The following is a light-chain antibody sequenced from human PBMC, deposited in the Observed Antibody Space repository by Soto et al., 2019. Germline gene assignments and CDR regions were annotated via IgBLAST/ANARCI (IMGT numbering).Light chain of an antibody. V-gene: IGLV2-14*01. J-gene: IGLJ2*01. CDR3: LSYTRSNTLVV. CDR1: SSDVGAYNY. CDR2: EVT. Sequence: QSALTQPASVSGSPGQSITISCTGTSSDVGAYNYVSWYQQHPGKAPKLMIYEVTNRPSGVSNRFSGSKSGNRASLTISGLQAEDEADYYCLSYTRSNTLVVFGGGTKVTVL.